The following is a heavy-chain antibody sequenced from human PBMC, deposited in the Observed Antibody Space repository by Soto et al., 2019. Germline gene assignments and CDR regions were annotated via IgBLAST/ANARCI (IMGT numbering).Heavy chain of an antibody. CDR2: ISYDGSNK. CDR3: AKVRGFWWDLLCHYLIYV. CDR1: GFTFSSYG. J-gene: IGHJ6*01. Sequence: PGGSLRLSCAASGFTFSSYGMHWVRQAPGKGLEWVAVISYDGSNKYYADSVKGRFTISRDNSKNTLYLQMNSLRAEDTAVYYCAKVRGFWWDLLCHYLIYVCGQGSTDPVSA. V-gene: IGHV3-30*18. D-gene: IGHD1-26*01.